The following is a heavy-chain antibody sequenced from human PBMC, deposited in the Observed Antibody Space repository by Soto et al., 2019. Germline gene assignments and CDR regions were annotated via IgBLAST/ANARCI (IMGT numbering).Heavy chain of an antibody. CDR2: ISYDGSNK. Sequence: HPGGSLRLSCAASGFTFSSYGMHWVRQAPGKGLEWVAVISYDGSNKYYADSVKGRFTISRDNSKNTLYLQMNSLRAEDTAVYYCAKDLTTHPYYYYYGMDVWGQGTTVTVSS. V-gene: IGHV3-30*18. D-gene: IGHD4-17*01. J-gene: IGHJ6*02. CDR1: GFTFSSYG. CDR3: AKDLTTHPYYYYYGMDV.